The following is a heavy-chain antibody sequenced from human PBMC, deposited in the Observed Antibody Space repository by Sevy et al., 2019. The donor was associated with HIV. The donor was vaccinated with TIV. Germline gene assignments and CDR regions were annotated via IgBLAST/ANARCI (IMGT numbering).Heavy chain of an antibody. Sequence: GGSLRLSCAASGFTFSSYGMHWVRQAPGKGLEWVAVIWYDGSNKYYADSVKGRFTISRENSKNTLYLKMNSLRAEDTAVYYCARVSRRNYYDSSGYYTLGYWGQGTLVTVSS. V-gene: IGHV3-33*01. D-gene: IGHD3-22*01. CDR3: ARVSRRNYYDSSGYYTLGY. CDR2: IWYDGSNK. J-gene: IGHJ4*02. CDR1: GFTFSSYG.